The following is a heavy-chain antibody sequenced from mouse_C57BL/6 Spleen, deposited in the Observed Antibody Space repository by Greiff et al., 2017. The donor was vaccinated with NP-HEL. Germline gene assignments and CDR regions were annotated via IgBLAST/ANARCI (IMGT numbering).Heavy chain of an antibody. CDR2: IWTGGGP. J-gene: IGHJ4*01. CDR3: ARSPQEDYAMDY. V-gene: IGHV2-9-1*01. CDR1: GFSLTSYA. Sequence: VKLQESGPGLVAPSQSLSITCTVSGFSLTSYAISWVRQPPGKGLEWLGVIWTGGGPNYNSALNSRMSISKDNSKSQVFLKMNSLQTDDTARYYCARSPQEDYAMDYWGQGTSVTVSS.